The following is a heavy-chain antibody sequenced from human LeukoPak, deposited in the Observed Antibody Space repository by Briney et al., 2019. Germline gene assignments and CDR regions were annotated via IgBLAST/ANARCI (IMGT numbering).Heavy chain of an antibody. CDR1: GGSISSGSYY. CDR3: AKDSAPMWYPVGDAFDI. CDR2: IYTSGST. Sequence: SETLSLTCTVSGGSISSGSYYWSWIRQPAGKGLEWIGRIYTSGSTNYNPSLKSRVTISVDTSKNQFSLKLSSVTAADTAVYYCAKDSAPMWYPVGDAFDIWGQGTMVTVSS. V-gene: IGHV4-61*02. J-gene: IGHJ3*02. D-gene: IGHD2-15*01.